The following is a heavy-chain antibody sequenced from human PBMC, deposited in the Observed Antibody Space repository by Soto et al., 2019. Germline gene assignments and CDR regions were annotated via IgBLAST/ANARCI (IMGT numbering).Heavy chain of an antibody. Sequence: QVQLVESGGGVVQPGRSLRLSCAASGFTFSSYAMHWVRQAPGKGLEWVAVISYDGSNKYYADSVKGRFTISRDNSKNTLYLQMNSLRAEDTAVYYCARAVDGRHSPLDRWGRGTLVTVSS. V-gene: IGHV3-30-3*01. D-gene: IGHD1-26*01. CDR3: ARAVDGRHSPLDR. J-gene: IGHJ2*01. CDR1: GFTFSSYA. CDR2: ISYDGSNK.